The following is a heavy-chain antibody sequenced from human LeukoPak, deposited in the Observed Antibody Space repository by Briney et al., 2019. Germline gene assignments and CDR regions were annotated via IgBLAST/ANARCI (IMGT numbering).Heavy chain of an antibody. V-gene: IGHV4-59*01. D-gene: IGHD3-3*02. CDR2: IYYSGST. J-gene: IGHJ3*02. CDR3: ARGLSRSANDAFDI. CDR1: GGSISSYY. Sequence: PSETLSLTCTVSGGSISSYYWSWIRQPPGKGLEWIGYIYYSGSTNYNPSLKSRVTISVDTSKNQFSLKLSSVTAADTAVYYCARGLSRSANDAFDIWGRGTMVTVSS.